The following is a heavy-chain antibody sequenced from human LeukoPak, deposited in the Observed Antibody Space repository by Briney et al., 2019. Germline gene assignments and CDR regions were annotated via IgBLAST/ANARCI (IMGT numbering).Heavy chain of an antibody. J-gene: IGHJ4*02. CDR1: GGTFSSYA. CDR3: ASGGGFGYYDSSGYPLTDY. V-gene: IGHV1-69*04. CDR2: LIPILGIA. D-gene: IGHD3-22*01. Sequence: SLKVSCKASGGTFSSYAISWVRQAPGQGLEWMGRLIPILGIANYAQKFQGRVTITADKSTSTAYMELSSLRSEDTAVYYCASGGGFGYYDSSGYPLTDYWGQGTLVTVSS.